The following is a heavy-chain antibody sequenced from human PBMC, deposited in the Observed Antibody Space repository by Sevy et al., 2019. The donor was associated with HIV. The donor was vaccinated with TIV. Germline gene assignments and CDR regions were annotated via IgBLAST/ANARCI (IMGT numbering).Heavy chain of an antibody. CDR1: GFTFSNYW. V-gene: IGHV3-74*01. CDR3: ARQYYYGSGRIFYYGMDV. Sequence: GGSLRLSCAASGFTFSNYWMHWVRQDPGKGLVWVSRIDSDDGSTDYADSVKGRFTISRENAKSKLFLQMNSLRAEDTAVYYCARQYYYGSGRIFYYGMDVWGQRTTVTVSS. D-gene: IGHD3-10*01. CDR2: IDSDDGST. J-gene: IGHJ6*02.